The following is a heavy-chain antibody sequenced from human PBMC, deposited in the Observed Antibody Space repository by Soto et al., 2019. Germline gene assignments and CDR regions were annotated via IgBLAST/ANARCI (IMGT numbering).Heavy chain of an antibody. CDR3: AKSQGCSGGSCYSNLPFDY. CDR1: GFTFSSYA. J-gene: IGHJ4*02. D-gene: IGHD2-15*01. Sequence: GGSLRLSCAASGFTFSSYAMSWVRQAPGKGLEWVSAISGSGGSTYYADSVKGRFPISRDNSKNTLYLQMNSLRAEDTAVYYCAKSQGCSGGSCYSNLPFDYWGQGTLVTVSS. CDR2: ISGSGGST. V-gene: IGHV3-23*01.